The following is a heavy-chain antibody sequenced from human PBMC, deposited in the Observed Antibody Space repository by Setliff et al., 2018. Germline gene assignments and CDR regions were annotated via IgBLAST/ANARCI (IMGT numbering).Heavy chain of an antibody. CDR2: ISAYNGNT. V-gene: IGHV1-18*01. Sequence: GASVKVSCKASGYTFTSYGISWVRQAPGQGLEWMGWISAYNGNTNYAQKLQGRVTMTTDTSTSTAYMELRSLRSDDTAVYYCARVLFHCSSTSCYLDAFDIWGQGTMVTVPS. CDR1: GYTFTSYG. J-gene: IGHJ3*02. D-gene: IGHD2-2*01. CDR3: ARVLFHCSSTSCYLDAFDI.